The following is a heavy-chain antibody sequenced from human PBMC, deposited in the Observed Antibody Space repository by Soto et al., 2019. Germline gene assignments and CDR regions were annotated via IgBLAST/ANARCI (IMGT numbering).Heavy chain of an antibody. Sequence: QVQLVQSGAEEMKPGASVKVSCKASGYTLTRYSIHWVRQAPGQRLEWMGWINAGNGNTKFSQKFQGRVTITRDTSASTAYMELRGLRSEDTAVYCCAILGMYYFDNSDNYFDFWGQGTLVTVSS. CDR2: INAGNGNT. CDR3: AILGMYYFDNSDNYFDF. D-gene: IGHD3-22*01. J-gene: IGHJ4*02. V-gene: IGHV1-3*05. CDR1: GYTLTRYS.